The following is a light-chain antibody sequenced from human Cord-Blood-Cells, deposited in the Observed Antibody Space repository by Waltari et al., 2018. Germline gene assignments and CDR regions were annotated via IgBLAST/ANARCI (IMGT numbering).Light chain of an antibody. CDR3: QQSHSTAYT. CDR1: ESISSY. J-gene: IGKJ2*01. CDR2: PAY. V-gene: IGKV1-39*01. Sequence: SQMAQSSSSLSASVGDRVTITCRATESISSYLNWYQQKPGKAPKLLIYPAYSLQSGVPSRFSGSASGTDFTLTFSCLQPENFETYYFQQSHSTAYTFGQGTKLGIK.